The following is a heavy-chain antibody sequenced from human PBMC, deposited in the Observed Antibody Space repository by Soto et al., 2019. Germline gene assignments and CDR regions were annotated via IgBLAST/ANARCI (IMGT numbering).Heavy chain of an antibody. CDR2: IYYSGST. CDR1: GGSITGYY. J-gene: IGHJ6*02. Sequence: SETLSLTCTVSGGSITGYYWSWIRQPPGKGLEWIGYIYYSGSTYYNPSLKSRVTISVDTSKNQFSLKLSSVTAADTAVYYCARDRYYYDSSGSSYYYYGMDVWGQGTTVTVSS. CDR3: ARDRYYYDSSGSSYYYYGMDV. D-gene: IGHD3-22*01. V-gene: IGHV4-30-4*01.